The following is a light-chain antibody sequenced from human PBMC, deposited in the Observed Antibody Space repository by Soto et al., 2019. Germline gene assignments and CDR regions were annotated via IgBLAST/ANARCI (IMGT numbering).Light chain of an antibody. CDR1: SSDVGGSIY. J-gene: IGLJ1*01. CDR3: GSYTDPSTLYV. Sequence: QSALTQPASVSGSPGQSITISCTGTSSDVGGSIYVSWYQQHPGKAPTLMISEVSNRPSGVSNRFSGSQSGNTASLTISGLQAEDEADYYCGSYTDPSTLYVFATGTKLTVL. V-gene: IGLV2-14*01. CDR2: EVS.